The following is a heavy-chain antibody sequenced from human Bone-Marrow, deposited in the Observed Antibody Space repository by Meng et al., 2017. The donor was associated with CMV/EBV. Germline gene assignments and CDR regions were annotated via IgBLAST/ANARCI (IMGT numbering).Heavy chain of an antibody. CDR1: GGTFSSYA. V-gene: IGHV1-69*05. Sequence: SVKVSCKASGGTFSSYAISWVRQAPGQGLEWMGGIIPIFGTANYAQKFQGRVTITTDESTSTAYMDLSSLRSEDTAVYYCARRTEPYSGSYRGAFDIWGQGTMVTVSS. D-gene: IGHD1-26*01. CDR3: ARRTEPYSGSYRGAFDI. J-gene: IGHJ3*02. CDR2: IIPIFGTA.